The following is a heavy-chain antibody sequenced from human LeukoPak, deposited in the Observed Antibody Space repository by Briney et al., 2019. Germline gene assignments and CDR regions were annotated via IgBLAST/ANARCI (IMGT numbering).Heavy chain of an antibody. CDR1: GFTFSSYS. J-gene: IGHJ4*02. CDR2: ISSSSSYK. D-gene: IGHD4-11*01. V-gene: IGHV3-21*01. CDR3: ARASSNLPDY. Sequence: GGSLRLSCAASGFTFSSYSMNWVHQAPGKGLEWVSSISSSSSYKYYEDSVKGRFAISRDNAKSSLYLQMNSLRAEDTAVYYCARASSNLPDYWGQGTLVTVSS.